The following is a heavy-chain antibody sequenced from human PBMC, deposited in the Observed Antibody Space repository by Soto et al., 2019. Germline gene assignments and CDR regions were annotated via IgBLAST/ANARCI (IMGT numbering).Heavy chain of an antibody. J-gene: IGHJ6*02. CDR3: ASVETHRYYYGMAV. CDR1: GGTFSSYA. Sequence: QVQLVQSGAEVKKPGSSVKVSCKASGGTFSSYAISWVRQAPGQGLEWMGGIIPIFRTADYAQKFQGRVTITAAESRSTADMELVSLRSEDTAVYYCASVETHRYYYGMAVWGQGTTVTVSS. D-gene: IGHD2-15*01. V-gene: IGHV1-69*12. CDR2: IIPIFRTA.